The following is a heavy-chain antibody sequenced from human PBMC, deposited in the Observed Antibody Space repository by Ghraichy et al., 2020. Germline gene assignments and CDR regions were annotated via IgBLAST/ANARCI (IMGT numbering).Heavy chain of an antibody. J-gene: IGHJ4*02. D-gene: IGHD2-2*01. CDR1: GFTFNSFW. CDR2: INNDGSGT. CDR3: ARDRPGYCSTSSCSYYFDH. Sequence: GASLNISCEASGFTFNSFWMHWVRQAPGKGLVWVSRINNDGSGTNYADSVKGRFTVSRDNAKNTLYLQMNSLRTEDTAVYYCARDRPGYCSTSSCSYYFDHWGQGTRVTVSS. V-gene: IGHV3-74*01.